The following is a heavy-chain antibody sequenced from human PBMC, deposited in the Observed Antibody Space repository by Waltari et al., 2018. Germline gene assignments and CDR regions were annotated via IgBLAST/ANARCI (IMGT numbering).Heavy chain of an antibody. D-gene: IGHD1-1*01. CDR3: ARRLGNWNDVYCDY. J-gene: IGHJ4*02. Sequence: QVQLVQSGAEVKKPGSSVKVSCQASGGTFSSYAISWVRQAPGQGLEWMGGIIPKCGTANNGQKFQGNVTITTDESTSTAYMELSSLRSEDTAVYYCARRLGNWNDVYCDYWGQGTLVTVSS. V-gene: IGHV1-69*05. CDR1: GGTFSSYA. CDR2: IIPKCGTA.